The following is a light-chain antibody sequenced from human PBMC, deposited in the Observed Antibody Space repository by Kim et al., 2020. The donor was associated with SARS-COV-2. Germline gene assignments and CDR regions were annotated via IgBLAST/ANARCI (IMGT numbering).Light chain of an antibody. Sequence: GTLACTRSSNNVCNQGAAWLQQHQGHPPKLLSYRNNNRPSGISARLSASRSGNTASLTITGLQPEDEADYYCSAWDSSLSAWVFGGGTQLTVL. CDR3: SAWDSSLSAWV. V-gene: IGLV10-54*01. CDR1: SNNVCNQG. J-gene: IGLJ3*02. CDR2: RNN.